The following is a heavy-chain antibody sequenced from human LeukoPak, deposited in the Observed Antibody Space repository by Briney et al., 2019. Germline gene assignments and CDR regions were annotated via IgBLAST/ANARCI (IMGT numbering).Heavy chain of an antibody. J-gene: IGHJ6*03. CDR2: IIPIFGTA. D-gene: IGHD6-19*01. CDR3: ARVAVAGRRGYYMDV. Sequence: SVKVSCKASGGTFSSYAISWVRQAPGQGLEWMGWIIPIFGTANYAQKFQGRVTITTDESTSTAYMELSSLRSEDTAVYYCARVAVAGRRGYYMDVWGKGTTVTVSS. CDR1: GGTFSSYA. V-gene: IGHV1-69*05.